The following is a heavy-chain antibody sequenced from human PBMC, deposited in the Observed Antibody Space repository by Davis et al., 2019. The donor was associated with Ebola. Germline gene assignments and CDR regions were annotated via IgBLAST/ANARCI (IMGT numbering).Heavy chain of an antibody. J-gene: IGHJ6*02. V-gene: IGHV4-34*01. CDR2: INHSGST. D-gene: IGHD2-2*01. CDR3: ARRYCSSTSCYGYYYYGMDV. Sequence: SETLSLTCAVYGGSFSGYYWSWIRQPPGKGLEWIGEINHSGSTNYNPSLKSRVTISVDTSKNQFSLKLSSVTAADTAVCYWARRYCSSTSCYGYYYYGMDVWGQGTTVTVSS. CDR1: GGSFSGYY.